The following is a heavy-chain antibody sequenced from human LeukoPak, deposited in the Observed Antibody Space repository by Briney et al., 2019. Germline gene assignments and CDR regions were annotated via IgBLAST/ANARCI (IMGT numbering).Heavy chain of an antibody. CDR2: IKQDGSEK. J-gene: IGHJ4*02. CDR1: GFKFSSNW. D-gene: IGHD4-17*01. CDR3: AREGPAVTPYY. Sequence: GGSLRLSCAASGFKFSSNWMSWVRQAPGKGLEWVANIKQDGSEKYYVDSVKGRFTISRDNAKNSLYLQMNSLRAEDTAVYYCAREGPAVTPYYWGQGTLVTVSS. V-gene: IGHV3-7*01.